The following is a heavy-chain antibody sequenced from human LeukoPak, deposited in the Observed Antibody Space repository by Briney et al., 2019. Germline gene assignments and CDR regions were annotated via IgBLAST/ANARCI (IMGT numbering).Heavy chain of an antibody. CDR2: MYYTGST. D-gene: IGHD3-22*01. Sequence: PETLSLTCTVSGGSITSYYWSWIRQPPGKGLEWIGYMYYTGSTNYNPSLKSRVTISEDTSKNQFSLRLSSVTAADTAVYYCARRDGSGYYGYYFDHWGQGTLVTVSS. CDR3: ARRDGSGYYGYYFDH. J-gene: IGHJ4*02. V-gene: IGHV4-59*01. CDR1: GGSITSYY.